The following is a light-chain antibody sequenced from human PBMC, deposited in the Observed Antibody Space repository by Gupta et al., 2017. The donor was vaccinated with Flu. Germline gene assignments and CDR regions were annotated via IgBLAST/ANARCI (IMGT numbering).Light chain of an antibody. Sequence: IVLTQSPATLSLSPGDRATLSCRASQSVNYYLAWYQQRSGQAPRLLIYDASKRATGVPVRFSGSGSGTDFTRTISSLQPEDFAVYYCQQRNDLFTFGGGTKLEIK. CDR1: QSVNYY. CDR2: DAS. CDR3: QQRNDLFT. J-gene: IGKJ4*01. V-gene: IGKV3-11*01.